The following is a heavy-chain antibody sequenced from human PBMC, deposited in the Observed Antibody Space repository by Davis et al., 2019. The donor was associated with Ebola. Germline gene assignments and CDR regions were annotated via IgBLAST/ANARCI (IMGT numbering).Heavy chain of an antibody. D-gene: IGHD5-12*01. CDR3: ARDPFGSGYVNFDY. Sequence: PSETQSLTCTVSGYSISSGYYWGWIRQPPGKGLEWIGSIYHSGSTYYNPSLKSRVTISVDTSKNQFSLKLSSVTAADTAVYYCARDPFGSGYVNFDYWGQGTLVTVSS. J-gene: IGHJ4*02. CDR2: IYHSGST. V-gene: IGHV4-38-2*02. CDR1: GYSISSGYY.